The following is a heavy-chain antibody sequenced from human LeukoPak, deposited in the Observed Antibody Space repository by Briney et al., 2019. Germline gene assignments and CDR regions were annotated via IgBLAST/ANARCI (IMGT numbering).Heavy chain of an antibody. CDR2: MNPNSGNT. CDR3: ARGRRAGLPRGKNGGQNNWFDP. CDR1: GYTFTSYD. D-gene: IGHD3-16*01. V-gene: IGHV1-8*03. Sequence: ASVKVSCKASGYTFTSYDINWVRQATGQGLEWMGWMNPNSGNTGYAQKFQGRVTITRNTSISTAYMELSSLRSEDTAVYYCARGRRAGLPRGKNGGQNNWFDPWGQGTLVTVSS. J-gene: IGHJ5*02.